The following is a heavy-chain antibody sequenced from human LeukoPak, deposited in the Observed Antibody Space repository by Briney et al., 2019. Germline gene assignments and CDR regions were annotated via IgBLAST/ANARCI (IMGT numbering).Heavy chain of an antibody. Sequence: GGSLRLSCAASGFTVSANYMSWVRQAPGKGLEWVSMIYSGGSTDYADSVKGRFTISRDNSKNTLYLQMNSLRAEDTAVYYCAKAPFAYCGGDCYGDYWGQGTLVTVSS. V-gene: IGHV3-53*01. CDR2: IYSGGST. CDR3: AKAPFAYCGGDCYGDY. J-gene: IGHJ4*02. CDR1: GFTVSANY. D-gene: IGHD2-21*01.